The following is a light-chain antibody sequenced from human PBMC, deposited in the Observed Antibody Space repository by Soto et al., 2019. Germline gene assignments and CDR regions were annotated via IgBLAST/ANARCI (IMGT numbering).Light chain of an antibody. Sequence: EIGLTQSPCTLSLSPGERATLSCRASQSVAVRYLAWYQQKPGQAPRLLIYGASSRATGIPDRFSGSGSGTEFTLIISSLQSEDFAVYYCQQYNNRPPWTFGQGTKVDIK. J-gene: IGKJ1*01. CDR3: QQYNNRPPWT. V-gene: IGKV3-20*01. CDR2: GAS. CDR1: QSVAVRY.